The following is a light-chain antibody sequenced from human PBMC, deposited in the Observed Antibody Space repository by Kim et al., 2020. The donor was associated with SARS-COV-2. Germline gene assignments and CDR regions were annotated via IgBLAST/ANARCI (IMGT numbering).Light chain of an antibody. CDR2: DVT. CDR1: SSDVDDYNY. CDR3: CSFADSYYV. Sequence: PGQSVTISGTGTSSDVDDYNYVSWYQQHPGKAPRLMIYDVTKRPSGVPDRFSGSKSGNTASLTISGLQAEDEADYYCCSFADSYYVFGTGTKVTVL. J-gene: IGLJ1*01. V-gene: IGLV2-11*03.